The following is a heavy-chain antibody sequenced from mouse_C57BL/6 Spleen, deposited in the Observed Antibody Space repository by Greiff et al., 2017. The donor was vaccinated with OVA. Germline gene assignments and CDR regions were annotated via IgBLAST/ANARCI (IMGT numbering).Heavy chain of an antibody. J-gene: IGHJ2*01. CDR2: ISDGGSYT. Sequence: EVKLVESGGGLVKPGGSLKLSCAASGFTFSSYAMSWVRQTPEKRLVWVATISDGGSYTYYPDNVKGRFTISRDNAKNNLYLQMSHLKSEDTAMYYCARVANWEETYYFGYWGQGTTLTVSS. CDR1: GFTFSSYA. D-gene: IGHD4-1*01. CDR3: ARVANWEETYYFGY. V-gene: IGHV5-4*03.